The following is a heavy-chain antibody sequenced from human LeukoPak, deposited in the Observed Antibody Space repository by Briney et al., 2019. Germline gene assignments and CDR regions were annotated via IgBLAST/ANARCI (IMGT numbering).Heavy chain of an antibody. CDR1: GFTFNSYE. D-gene: IGHD2-8*01. Sequence: SGGSLRLSCAASGFTFNSYEMNWVRQAPGKGLEWVSYISSSGSTIYYADSVKGRFTISRDNAKNSLYLQMNSLRAEDTAVYYCARDLMYPTVYWGQGTLVTVSS. CDR3: ARDLMYPTVY. J-gene: IGHJ4*02. CDR2: ISSSGSTI. V-gene: IGHV3-48*03.